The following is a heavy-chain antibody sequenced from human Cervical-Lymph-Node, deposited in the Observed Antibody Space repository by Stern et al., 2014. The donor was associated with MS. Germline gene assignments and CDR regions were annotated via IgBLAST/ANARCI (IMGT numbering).Heavy chain of an antibody. Sequence: VQLEESGADVKKPGSSVRVSCKASGDISWLRQAPGQGLEYMGAIIRPVGTAPYTQRFQGRLTITADKSTNTTYMELSSLRSDDTAIYYCATGAGDNWFDPWGQGTLVSVSS. D-gene: IGHD3-10*01. J-gene: IGHJ5*02. CDR1: GD. CDR2: IIRPVGTA. CDR3: ATGAGDNWFDP. V-gene: IGHV1-69*06.